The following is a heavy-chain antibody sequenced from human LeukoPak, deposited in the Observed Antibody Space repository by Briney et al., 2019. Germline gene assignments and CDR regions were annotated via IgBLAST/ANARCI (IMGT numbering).Heavy chain of an antibody. CDR1: GYSFTNYW. Sequence: GESLKISCKGSGYSFTNYWIGWVRQMPGKGLEWMGIIFRRNSETKYSPSFQGQVIISVDKSISTAYLQWNSLKASDTAIYFCARPEYGASDYWGQGTLVTVSS. V-gene: IGHV5-51*01. CDR3: ARPEYGASDY. CDR2: IFRRNSET. D-gene: IGHD4-17*01. J-gene: IGHJ4*02.